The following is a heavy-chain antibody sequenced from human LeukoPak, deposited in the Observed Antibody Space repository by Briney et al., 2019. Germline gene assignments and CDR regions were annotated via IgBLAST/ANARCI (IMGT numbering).Heavy chain of an antibody. CDR2: IKSKTDGGTT. J-gene: IGHJ4*02. Sequence: PGGSLRLSCAASGFTFSNAWMSWVRQAPGKGLVLVGRIKSKTDGGTTDYAAPVKGRFTISRDNAKNLLYLQMNSLRAEDTAVYYCARDGGHSTDFDYWGQGTLVTVSS. CDR1: GFTFSNAW. D-gene: IGHD2/OR15-2a*01. V-gene: IGHV3-15*01. CDR3: ARDGGHSTDFDY.